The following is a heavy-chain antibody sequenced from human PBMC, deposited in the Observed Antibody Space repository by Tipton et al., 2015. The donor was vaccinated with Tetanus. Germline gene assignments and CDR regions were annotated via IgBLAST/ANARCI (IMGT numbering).Heavy chain of an antibody. V-gene: IGHV4-31*03. J-gene: IGHJ3*02. Sequence: GLVKPSQTLSLTCTVSGGSISSGGYYWSWIRRHPGKGLEWIGYIYYSGSTYYNPSLKSRVTISVDTSKNQFSLKLSSVTAADTAVYYCARSLTYYYDSSGYYGDAFDIWGQGTMVTVSS. D-gene: IGHD3-22*01. CDR3: ARSLTYYYDSSGYYGDAFDI. CDR1: GGSISSGGYY. CDR2: IYYSGST.